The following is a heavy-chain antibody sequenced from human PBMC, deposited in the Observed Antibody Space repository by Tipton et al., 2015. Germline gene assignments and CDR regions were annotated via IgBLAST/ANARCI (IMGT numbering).Heavy chain of an antibody. J-gene: IGHJ4*02. CDR1: GGSIKSSISY. CDR3: ARHSVAKKVLDY. D-gene: IGHD6-19*01. V-gene: IGHV4-39*01. Sequence: TLSLTCNVSGGSIKSSISYWAWIRQSPGKGLEWIGSFYYSGSTYYNPSLKSRVIISVDTSKNQFSLKVSSVTAADTAVYYCARHSVAKKVLDYWGQGTLVTVSS. CDR2: FYYSGST.